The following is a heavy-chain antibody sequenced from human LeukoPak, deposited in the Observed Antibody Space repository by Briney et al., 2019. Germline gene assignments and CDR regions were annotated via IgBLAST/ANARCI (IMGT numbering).Heavy chain of an antibody. V-gene: IGHV4-59*08. CDR3: ARHGVNFPHYFDY. J-gene: IGHJ4*02. CDR1: GGSISSYY. D-gene: IGHD2-8*01. Sequence: SETLSLTCTVSGGSISSYYWSWIRQPPGKGLEWIGYIHYSGSTHYNPSLKSRVTISVDTSKNQFSLKLSSVTAADTAVFYCARHGVNFPHYFDYWGPGTLVTVSS. CDR2: IHYSGST.